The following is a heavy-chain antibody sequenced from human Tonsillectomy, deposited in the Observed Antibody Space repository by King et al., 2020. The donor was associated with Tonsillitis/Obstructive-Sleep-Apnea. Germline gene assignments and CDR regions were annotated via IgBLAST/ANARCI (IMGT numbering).Heavy chain of an antibody. CDR3: AAQGEGFDSAFYGMDV. Sequence: QLVQSGAEVKKPGESLRISCKGSGYSFTSYWISWVRQMPGKGLEWMGKIDPSDSYTNYSPSFQGHVTISADKSISTAYLQWSSLKASDTAMYYCAAQGEGFDSAFYGMDVWGQGTTATVSS. D-gene: IGHD3-16*01. CDR2: IDPSDSYT. CDR1: GYSFTSYW. V-gene: IGHV5-10-1*03. J-gene: IGHJ6*02.